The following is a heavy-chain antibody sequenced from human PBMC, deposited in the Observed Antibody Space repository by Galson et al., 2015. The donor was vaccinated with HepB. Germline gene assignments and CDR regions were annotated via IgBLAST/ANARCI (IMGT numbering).Heavy chain of an antibody. CDR3: ARGGEVGIFGLVIIPGDYYGMDV. CDR1: GYTFTSYY. J-gene: IGHJ6*02. V-gene: IGHV1-46*01. CDR2: INPSGGST. D-gene: IGHD3/OR15-3a*01. Sequence: SVKVSCKASGYTFTSYYMHWVRQAPGQGLEWMGIINPSGGSTSYAQKFQGRVTMTRDTSTSTVYMELSSLRSEDTAVYYCARGGEVGIFGLVIIPGDYYGMDVWGQVTTVTVSS.